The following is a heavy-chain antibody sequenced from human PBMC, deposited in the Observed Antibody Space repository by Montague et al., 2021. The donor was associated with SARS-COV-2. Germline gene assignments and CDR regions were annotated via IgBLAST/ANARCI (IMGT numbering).Heavy chain of an antibody. CDR3: ARQPLGYDFVYYYYGMDA. J-gene: IGHJ6*02. CDR2: TYYRSKWYN. Sequence: CAISGDSVSSHSAAWNWIRQSPSRGLEWLGRTYYRSKWYNDYAVSVKSRITINPDTSKNQFSLQLNSVTPEDTAVYYCARQPLGYDFVYYYYGMDAWGQGTAVTVSS. D-gene: IGHD5-12*01. CDR1: GDSVSSHSAA. V-gene: IGHV6-1*01.